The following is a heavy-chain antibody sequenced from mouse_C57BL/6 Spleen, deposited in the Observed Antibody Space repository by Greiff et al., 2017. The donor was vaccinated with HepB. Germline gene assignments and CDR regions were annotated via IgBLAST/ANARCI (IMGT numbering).Heavy chain of an antibody. V-gene: IGHV1-26*01. CDR3: ARHGTEYYFDY. CDR2: INPNNGGT. J-gene: IGHJ2*01. Sequence: EVQLQQSGPELVKPGASVKISCKASGYTFTDYYMNWVKQSHGKSLEWIGDINPNNGGTSYNQKFKGKATVTVDKSSSTAYMELPSLKSEDSAVYYCARHGTEYYFDYWGQGTTLTVSS. D-gene: IGHD4-1*01. CDR1: GYTFTDYY.